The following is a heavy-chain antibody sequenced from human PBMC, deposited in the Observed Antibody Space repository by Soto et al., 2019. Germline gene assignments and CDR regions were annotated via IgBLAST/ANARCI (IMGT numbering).Heavy chain of an antibody. J-gene: IGHJ5*02. D-gene: IGHD3-3*01. V-gene: IGHV4-30-4*01. Sequence: PSETLSLTCTVSGGSISSGDYYWSWIRQPPGKGLEWIGYIYYSGSTYYNPSLKSRVTISVDTSKNQFSLKLSSVTAADTAVYYCARTYYDFWSGYYWFDPWGQGTLVTVPQ. CDR1: GGSISSGDYY. CDR2: IYYSGST. CDR3: ARTYYDFWSGYYWFDP.